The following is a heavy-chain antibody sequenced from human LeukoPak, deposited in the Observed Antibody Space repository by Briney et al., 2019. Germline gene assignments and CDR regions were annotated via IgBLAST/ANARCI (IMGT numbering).Heavy chain of an antibody. CDR1: GGSFSGQY. D-gene: IGHD4-11*01. CDR3: ARGYDYSKTGY. V-gene: IGHV4-34*01. CDR2: IHPSGST. J-gene: IGHJ4*02. Sequence: PSETLSLTCAVHGGSFSGQYWSWIRQPPGKGLEWIGEIHPSGSTNYNPSLESRVIISLDTSKNQFSLRLSSVTAADTALYYCARGYDYSKTGYWGQGTLVTVSS.